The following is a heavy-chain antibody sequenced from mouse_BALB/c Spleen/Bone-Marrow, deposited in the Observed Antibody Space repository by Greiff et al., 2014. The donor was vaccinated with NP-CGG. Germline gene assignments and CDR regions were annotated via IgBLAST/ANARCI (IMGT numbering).Heavy chain of an antibody. CDR2: IDLYNGGT. D-gene: IGHD2-3*01. CDR3: ARLGDGYYDALDY. CDR1: GYAFTNYN. V-gene: IGHV1S135*01. J-gene: IGHJ4*01. Sequence: EVQLQESGPELVKPGASVKVSCKASGYAFTNYNMYWVKQSHGKSLEWIGYIDLYNGGTSYNQKFKGKATLTVDKSSSTAYMHLNSLTSEDSAVYYCARLGDGYYDALDYWGQGTSVTVSS.